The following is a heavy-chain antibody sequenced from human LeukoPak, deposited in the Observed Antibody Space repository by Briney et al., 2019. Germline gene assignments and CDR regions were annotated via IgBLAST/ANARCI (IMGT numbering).Heavy chain of an antibody. CDR3: ASAGFGYCSGGSCFDP. Sequence: ASVKVSCKASGGTFSSYAISWVRQAPGQGLEWMGRIIPILGIANYAQKFQGRVTITVDKSTSTAYMELSSLRSEDTAVYYCASAGFGYCSGGSCFDPWGQGTLVTVSS. D-gene: IGHD2-15*01. V-gene: IGHV1-69*04. J-gene: IGHJ5*02. CDR1: GGTFSSYA. CDR2: IIPILGIA.